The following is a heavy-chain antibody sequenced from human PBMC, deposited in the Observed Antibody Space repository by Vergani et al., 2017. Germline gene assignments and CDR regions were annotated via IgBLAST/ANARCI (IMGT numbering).Heavy chain of an antibody. CDR1: GDSINSGRHF. CDR3: AAYDFPESPFDP. Sequence: QVQLLESGPGLLKPSETLSLTCTVSGDSINSGRHFWNWIRQPAGKALEWIGHIYTSGSTNYNPSLKSRVTMSLDSSKNQFSLKLTSVTAADTAVYYCAAYDFPESPFDPWGQGTLVTVSS. J-gene: IGHJ5*02. CDR2: IYTSGST. V-gene: IGHV4-61*02. D-gene: IGHD3/OR15-3a*01.